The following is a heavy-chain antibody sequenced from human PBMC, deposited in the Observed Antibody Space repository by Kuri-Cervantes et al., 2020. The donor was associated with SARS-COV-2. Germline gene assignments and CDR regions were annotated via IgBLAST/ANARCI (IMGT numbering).Heavy chain of an antibody. D-gene: IGHD3-3*01. V-gene: IGHV4-4*07. Sequence: SETLSLTCTVSGGSISSYYWSWIRQPAGKGLEWIGRIYTSGSTNYNPSLKSRVTMSVDTSKNQFSLKLSSVTAADTAVYYCARALPHLEWLFNDAFDIWGQGTMVTVSS. CDR3: ARALPHLEWLFNDAFDI. J-gene: IGHJ3*02. CDR2: IYTSGST. CDR1: GGSISSYY.